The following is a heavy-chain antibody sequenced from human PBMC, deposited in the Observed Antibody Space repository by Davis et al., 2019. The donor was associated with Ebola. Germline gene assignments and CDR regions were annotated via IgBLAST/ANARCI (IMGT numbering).Heavy chain of an antibody. J-gene: IGHJ4*02. CDR2: ISAYNGNT. Sequence: ASVKVSCKASGYTFTSYGISWVRQAPGQGLEWMGWISAYNGNTNYAQKFQGRVTITADESTSTAYMELSSLRSEDTAVYYCAVGGRGTTPFDYWGQGTLVTVSS. CDR1: GYTFTSYG. CDR3: AVGGRGTTPFDY. V-gene: IGHV1-18*01. D-gene: IGHD1-7*01.